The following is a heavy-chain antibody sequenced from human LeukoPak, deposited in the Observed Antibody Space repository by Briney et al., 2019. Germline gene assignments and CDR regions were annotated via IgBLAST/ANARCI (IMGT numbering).Heavy chain of an antibody. V-gene: IGHV3-9*01. CDR2: ISWNSGSI. D-gene: IGHD7-27*01. J-gene: IGHJ4*02. CDR1: GFTVSSNY. Sequence: GGSLRLSCAASGFTVSSNYMSWVRQAPGKGLEWVSGISWNSGSIGYADSVKGRFTISRDNAKNSLYLQMNSLRAEDTALYYCAKDSQLGISFYFDYWGQGTLVTVSS. CDR3: AKDSQLGISFYFDY.